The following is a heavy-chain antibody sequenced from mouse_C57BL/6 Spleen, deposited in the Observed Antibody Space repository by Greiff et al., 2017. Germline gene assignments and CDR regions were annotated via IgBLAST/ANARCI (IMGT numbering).Heavy chain of an antibody. J-gene: IGHJ4*01. CDR1: GYTFTSYW. V-gene: IGHV1-50*01. CDR2: IDPSDSYT. Sequence: QVHVKQPGAELVKPGASVKLSCKASGYTFTSYWMQWVKQRPGQGLEWIGEIDPSDSYTNYNQKFKGKATLTVDTSSSTAYMQLSSLTSEDSAVYYCARGGADQNGAMDYWGQGTSVTVAS. D-gene: IGHD6-1*01. CDR3: ARGGADQNGAMDY.